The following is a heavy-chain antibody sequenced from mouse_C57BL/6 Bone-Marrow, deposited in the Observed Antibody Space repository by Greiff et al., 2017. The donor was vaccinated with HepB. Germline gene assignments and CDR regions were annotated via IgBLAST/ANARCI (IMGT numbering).Heavy chain of an antibody. V-gene: IGHV10-1*01. CDR3: VRQGMGGYDGFAY. J-gene: IGHJ3*01. CDR2: IRSKSNNYAT. Sequence: DVMLVESGGGLVQPKGSLKLSCAASGFSFNTYAMNWVRQAPGKGLEWVARIRSKSNNYATYYADSVKDRFTISRDDSESMLYLQMNNLKTEDTAMYYCVRQGMGGYDGFAYWGQGTLVTVSA. D-gene: IGHD2-2*01. CDR1: GFSFNTYA.